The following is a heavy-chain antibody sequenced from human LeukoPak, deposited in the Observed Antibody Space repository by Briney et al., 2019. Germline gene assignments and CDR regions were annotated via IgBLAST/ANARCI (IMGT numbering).Heavy chain of an antibody. CDR3: ARLLRRPNWFDP. Sequence: SETLSLTCTVSGGSISSSSYYWGWIRQPPGKGLEWIGSIYYSGSTYYNPSLKSRVTISVDTSKNQFSLKLSSVTAADTAVYYCARLLRRPNWFDPWAREPWSPSPQ. D-gene: IGHD3-3*01. J-gene: IGHJ5*02. CDR1: GGSISSSSYY. CDR2: IYYSGST. V-gene: IGHV4-39*01.